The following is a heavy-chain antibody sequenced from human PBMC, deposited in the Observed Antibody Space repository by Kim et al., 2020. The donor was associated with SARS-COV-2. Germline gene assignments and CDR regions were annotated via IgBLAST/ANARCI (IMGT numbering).Heavy chain of an antibody. V-gene: IGHV3-30*18. Sequence: GGSLRLSCAASGFTFSSYGMHWVRQAPGKGLEWVAVISYDGSNKYYADSVKGRFTISRDNSKNTLYLQMNSLRAEDTAVYFCAQDLPVFARYYFYAMDVWGQGTTVTVSS. CDR3: AQDLPVFARYYFYAMDV. CDR1: GFTFSSYG. D-gene: IGHD2-21*01. J-gene: IGHJ6*02. CDR2: ISYDGSNK.